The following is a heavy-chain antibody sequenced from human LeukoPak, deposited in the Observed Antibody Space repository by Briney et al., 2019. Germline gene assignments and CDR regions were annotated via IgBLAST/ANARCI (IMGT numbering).Heavy chain of an antibody. CDR2: ISGYNGDT. D-gene: IGHD3-9*01. CDR3: TRDLDWVFDF. J-gene: IGHJ4*02. CDR1: GYTFNTYG. V-gene: IGHV1-18*01. Sequence: ASVKVSCKASGYTFNTYGFSWVRQTPGQGLECMGWISGYNGDTKYAPDSQGRVTMTTDRPTSTAYIERGSLTSDDTAVYYCTRDLDWVFDFWGQGTLVTVSS.